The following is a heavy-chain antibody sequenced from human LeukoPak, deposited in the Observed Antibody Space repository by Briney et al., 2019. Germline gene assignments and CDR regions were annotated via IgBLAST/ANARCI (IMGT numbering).Heavy chain of an antibody. V-gene: IGHV3-30-3*01. CDR2: ISYDGSNK. CDR1: GFTFSSYA. CDR3: AKDQVYYDSSGPLFDY. J-gene: IGHJ4*02. D-gene: IGHD3-22*01. Sequence: PGGSLRLSCAASGFTFSSYAMHWVRQAPGKGLEWVAVISYDGSNKYYADSGKGRFTISRDNSKNTLYLQMNSLRAEDTAVYYCAKDQVYYDSSGPLFDYWGQGTLVTVSS.